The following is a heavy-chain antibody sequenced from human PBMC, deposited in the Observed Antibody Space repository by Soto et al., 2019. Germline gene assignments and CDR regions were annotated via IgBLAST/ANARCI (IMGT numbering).Heavy chain of an antibody. CDR3: ARVGGLAARTFDY. J-gene: IGHJ4*02. D-gene: IGHD6-6*01. CDR1: GGSISDFY. V-gene: IGHV4-59*01. Sequence: ETLSLTCTVSGGSISDFYWSWIRPPPGKGLEWIGYIYYSGSTNYNPSLKSRVTISVDTSKNQFSLNLRSMSPADTAVYYCARVGGLAARTFDYWGPGTLVTVSS. CDR2: IYYSGST.